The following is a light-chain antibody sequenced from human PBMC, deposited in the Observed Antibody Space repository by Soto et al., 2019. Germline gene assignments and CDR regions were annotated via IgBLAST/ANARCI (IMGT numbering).Light chain of an antibody. V-gene: IGKV3-15*01. Sequence: VVMTQSPATVSVSPGETVTLSCRASQSVRSDVAWYQQRPGQAPRLLIFGASSRVADVPARFSGSGSGTDFTLTISSLQSEDFAVYHCQQYNTWPPCTFGQGTKVE. CDR3: QQYNTWPPCT. CDR2: GAS. CDR1: QSVRSD. J-gene: IGKJ1*01.